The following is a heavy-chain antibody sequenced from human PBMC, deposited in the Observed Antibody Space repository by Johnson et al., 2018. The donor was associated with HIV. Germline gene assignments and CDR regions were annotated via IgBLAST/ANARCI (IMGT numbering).Heavy chain of an antibody. D-gene: IGHD3-22*01. CDR2: IYSGGSA. CDR3: ARHSDPWFVSGYYNGAFDI. CDR1: GFTVSNNY. Sequence: VQLVESGGGVVQPGGSLRVSCAASGFTVSNNYMSWVRQAPGQGLEWVSLIYSGGSAYYADSVKGRFTISRDNSRNTLYLQMNSLRAEDTAVYYCARHSDPWFVSGYYNGAFDIWGQGTMVTVSS. V-gene: IGHV3-66*04. J-gene: IGHJ3*02.